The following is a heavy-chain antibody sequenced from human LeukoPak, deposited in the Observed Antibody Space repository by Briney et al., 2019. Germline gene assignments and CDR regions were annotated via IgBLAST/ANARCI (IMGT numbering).Heavy chain of an antibody. CDR1: GGTFSSYA. CDR3: ARALRFHDAFDI. CDR2: IIPILGIA. D-gene: IGHD3-10*01. V-gene: IGHV1-69*04. J-gene: IGHJ3*02. Sequence: GASVKVSCKASGGTFSSYAISWVRQAPGQGLEWMGRIIPILGIANYAQKFQGRVTITADKSTSTAYMELSSLRSEDTAVYYCARALRFHDAFDIWGQGTMVTVSS.